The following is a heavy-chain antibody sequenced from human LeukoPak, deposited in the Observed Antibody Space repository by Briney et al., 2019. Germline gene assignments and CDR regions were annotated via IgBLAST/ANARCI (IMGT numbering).Heavy chain of an antibody. Sequence: TGSGGSTHYAGSVKGRFTISRDNSKNTLYLQMNNLRAEDTAVYYCAKRNYFGAGTYSFDFWGQGTLVIVSS. V-gene: IGHV3-23*01. D-gene: IGHD3-10*01. J-gene: IGHJ4*02. CDR3: AKRNYFGAGTYSFDF. CDR2: TGSGGST.